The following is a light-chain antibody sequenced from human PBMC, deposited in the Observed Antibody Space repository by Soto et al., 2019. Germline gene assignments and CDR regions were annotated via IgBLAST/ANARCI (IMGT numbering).Light chain of an antibody. V-gene: IGLV1-47*01. Sequence: QLVLTQPPSASGTPGQRVTISCSGSSSNIGSNYVYWYQQLPGTAPKIIIYRNNQRPSGVPDRFSGSKSGTSASLAISGLRSEDEADYYCAAWDDSLSGLFGGGTKLTVL. CDR2: RNN. J-gene: IGLJ2*01. CDR1: SSNIGSNY. CDR3: AAWDDSLSGL.